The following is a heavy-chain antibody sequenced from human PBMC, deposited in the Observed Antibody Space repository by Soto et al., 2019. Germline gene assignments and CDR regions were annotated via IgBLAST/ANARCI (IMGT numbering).Heavy chain of an antibody. Sequence: PSETLSLTCAVSGAAVSSIQWWTWVRQPPGKGLEWIGEIYYRGSTNYNPSLEGRVTISVDKSKNQLSLKLTSVTAADTAVYYCARDRHTLDPWAREPWSPSPQ. J-gene: IGHJ5*02. CDR3: ARDRHTLDP. CDR1: GAAVSSIQW. CDR2: IYYRGST. V-gene: IGHV4-4*02. D-gene: IGHD5-18*01.